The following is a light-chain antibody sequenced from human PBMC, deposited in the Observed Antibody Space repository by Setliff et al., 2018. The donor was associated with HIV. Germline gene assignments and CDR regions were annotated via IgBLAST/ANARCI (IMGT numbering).Light chain of an antibody. CDR2: DVK. CDR1: SSDIGGDNT. CDR3: RSRIVSSAFQV. Sequence: QSALTQPASVSGSTRQSITISCTGTSSDIGGDNTVSWYQQHPGKAPKLVIYDVKDRPSGVSNRFSGSKSGNTASLTIYGLQAEDEAAYYCRSRIVSSAFQVFGTGTKVTVL. J-gene: IGLJ1*01. V-gene: IGLV2-14*03.